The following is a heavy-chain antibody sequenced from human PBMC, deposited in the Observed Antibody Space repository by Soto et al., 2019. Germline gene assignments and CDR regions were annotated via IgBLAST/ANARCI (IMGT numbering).Heavy chain of an antibody. CDR1: GFTFNTFE. Sequence: GGSLRLSCAASGFTFNTFEMSWVRQAPGRGLEWVSFISDDGSRTYYADAVKGRFTISRDNAYNSLYLQMNSLRAEDTAVYYCARGWLRDPWMYWGQGTLVTVSS. CDR2: ISDDGSRT. V-gene: IGHV3-23*01. D-gene: IGHD5-12*01. CDR3: ARGWLRDPWMY. J-gene: IGHJ4*02.